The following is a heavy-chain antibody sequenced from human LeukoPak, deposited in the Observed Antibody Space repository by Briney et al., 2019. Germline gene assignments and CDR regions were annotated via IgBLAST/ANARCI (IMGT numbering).Heavy chain of an antibody. CDR1: GGSISSYY. V-gene: IGHV4-59*01. D-gene: IGHD3-16*01. J-gene: IGHJ5*02. CDR2: IYYSGST. Sequence: PSETLSLTCTVSGGSISSYYWSWIRQPPGKGLEWIGYIYYSGSTNYNPSLKSRVTISLDTSKNQFSLNPTSVTAADTAVYYCARFTPQGYGWGGYNRFDPWGQGTLVTVSS. CDR3: ARFTPQGYGWGGYNRFDP.